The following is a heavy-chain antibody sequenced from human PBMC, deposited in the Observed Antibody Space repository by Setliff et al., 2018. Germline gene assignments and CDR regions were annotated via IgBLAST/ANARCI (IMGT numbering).Heavy chain of an antibody. CDR1: GDSINRNIYY. J-gene: IGHJ4*02. CDR3: ARLDGAAAGELDY. V-gene: IGHV4-61*09. D-gene: IGHD6-13*01. CDR2: IHSSGRT. Sequence: PSETLSLTCSVSGDSINRNIYYWSWVRQPAGKGLEWVGHIHSSGRTNYNPSLTSRVTISIDKSNNLFSLELTSVTAADTAVYYCARLDGAAAGELDYWGQGTLVTVSS.